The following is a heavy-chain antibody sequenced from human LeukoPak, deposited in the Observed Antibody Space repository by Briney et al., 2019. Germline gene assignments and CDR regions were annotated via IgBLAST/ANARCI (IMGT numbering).Heavy chain of an antibody. J-gene: IGHJ4*02. D-gene: IGHD3-10*01. CDR2: IYSGGTT. V-gene: IGHV3-53*01. Sequence: PGGSMILSCAASGFTGSSNYMSWVRQAPGKGLGWVSVIYSGGTTNYADSVKGRFTISRDNSKNTLYLQMNSLRAEDTAVYYCAGPGGYYGSGSYLDYWGQGTLVTVSS. CDR1: GFTGSSNY. CDR3: AGPGGYYGSGSYLDY.